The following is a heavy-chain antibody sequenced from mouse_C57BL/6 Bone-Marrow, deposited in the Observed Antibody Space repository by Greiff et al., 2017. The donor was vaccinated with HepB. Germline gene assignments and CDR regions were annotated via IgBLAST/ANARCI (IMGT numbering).Heavy chain of an antibody. J-gene: IGHJ3*01. V-gene: IGHV14-4*01. Sequence: VQLQQSGAELVRPGASVKLSCTASGFNIKDDYMHWVKQRPEQGLEWIGWIDPENGDTEYASKFQGKATITADTSSNTASLQLSSLTSEDTAVYYCTLGRFAYWGQGTLVTVSA. CDR2: IDPENGDT. CDR1: GFNIKDDY. D-gene: IGHD4-1*01. CDR3: TLGRFAY.